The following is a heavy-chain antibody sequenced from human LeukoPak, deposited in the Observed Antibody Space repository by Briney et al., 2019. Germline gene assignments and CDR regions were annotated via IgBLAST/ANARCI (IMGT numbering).Heavy chain of an antibody. D-gene: IGHD6-19*01. J-gene: IGHJ5*02. CDR2: INHSGST. Sequence: SETLSLTCAVYGGSFSGYYWSWIRQPPGKGLEWIGEINHSGSTNYNPSLKSRVTISVDTSKNQFSLKLSSVTAADTAVYYCARSRYSSGSNWFDPWGQGTLVTVSS. CDR1: GGSFSGYY. CDR3: ARSRYSSGSNWFDP. V-gene: IGHV4-34*01.